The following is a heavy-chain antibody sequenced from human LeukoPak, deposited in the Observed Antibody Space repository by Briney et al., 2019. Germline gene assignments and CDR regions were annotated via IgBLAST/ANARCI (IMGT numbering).Heavy chain of an antibody. V-gene: IGHV3-23*01. Sequence: PGGSLRLSCAASGFTVSSNYMSWVRQAPGKGLEWVSSISGSGDSTYYADSVKGRFTISRDNSKNTLYPQMNTLRAEDTAVYYCAKDSRDCSSTSCPKYYYGMDVWGQGTTVTVSS. CDR3: AKDSRDCSSTSCPKYYYGMDV. J-gene: IGHJ6*02. CDR1: GFTVSSNY. CDR2: ISGSGDST. D-gene: IGHD2-2*01.